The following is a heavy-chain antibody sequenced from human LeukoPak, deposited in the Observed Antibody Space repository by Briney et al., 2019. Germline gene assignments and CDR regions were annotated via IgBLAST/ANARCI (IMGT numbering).Heavy chain of an antibody. Sequence: GGSLRLSCAASGFTFSSYWMSWVRQAPGKGLEWVANIKQDGSEKYYVDTVKGRFTISRDNAKNSLYLQMNSLRAEDTAVYYCASDREYYYGSGSFDYWGQGTLVTVSS. J-gene: IGHJ4*02. CDR1: GFTFSSYW. D-gene: IGHD3-10*01. CDR3: ASDREYYYGSGSFDY. CDR2: IKQDGSEK. V-gene: IGHV3-7*04.